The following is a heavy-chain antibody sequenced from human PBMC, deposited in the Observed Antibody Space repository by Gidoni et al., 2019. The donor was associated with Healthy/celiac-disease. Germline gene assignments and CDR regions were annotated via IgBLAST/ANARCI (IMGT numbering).Heavy chain of an antibody. Sequence: QVQLVESGGGVVQPGRSLRLSCAASVFTFSSYAMHWVCQAPGKGLEWVAVISYDGSNKYYADSVKGRFTISRDNSKNTLYLQMNSLRAEDTAVYYCARGYSYGSRLDYWGQGTLVTVSS. V-gene: IGHV3-30-3*01. D-gene: IGHD5-18*01. CDR1: VFTFSSYA. CDR3: ARGYSYGSRLDY. J-gene: IGHJ4*02. CDR2: ISYDGSNK.